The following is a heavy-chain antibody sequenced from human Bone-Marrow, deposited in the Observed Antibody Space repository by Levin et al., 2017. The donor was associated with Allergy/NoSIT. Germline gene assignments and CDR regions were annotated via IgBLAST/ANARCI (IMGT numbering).Heavy chain of an antibody. Sequence: PSETLSLTCTVSGGSISSYYWSWIRQPPGKGLEWIGYIYYSGSTNYNPSLKSRVTISVDTSKNQFSLKLSSVTAADTAVYYCARDSGFKTPRMYYGMDVWGQGTTVTVSS. CDR3: ARDSGFKTPRMYYGMDV. CDR1: GGSISSYY. D-gene: IGHD2/OR15-2a*01. V-gene: IGHV4-59*01. J-gene: IGHJ6*02. CDR2: IYYSGST.